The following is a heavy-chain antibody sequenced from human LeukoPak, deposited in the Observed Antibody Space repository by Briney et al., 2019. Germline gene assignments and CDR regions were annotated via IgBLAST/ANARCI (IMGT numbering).Heavy chain of an antibody. Sequence: GGSLRLSCAASGFTFSDYYMSWIRQAPGKGLEWVSYISYSGSTINYADSVRGRFTMSRDNAKNSLYLQMNSLRAEDTAVYYCARAMSGSYVFDPWGQGTLVTVSS. CDR3: ARAMSGSYVFDP. D-gene: IGHD1-26*01. CDR1: GFTFSDYY. J-gene: IGHJ5*02. CDR2: ISYSGSTI. V-gene: IGHV3-11*01.